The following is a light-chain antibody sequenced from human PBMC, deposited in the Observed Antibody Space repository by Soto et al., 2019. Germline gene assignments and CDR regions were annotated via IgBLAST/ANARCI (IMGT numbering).Light chain of an antibody. CDR2: DAS. CDR1: QSISSW. CDR3: QQYNSYSSWT. J-gene: IGKJ1*01. V-gene: IGKV1-5*01. Sequence: DIQMTQSPSTLSASVGDRVTITCRASQSISSWLAWYQQKPGKAPKLLIYDASSLESGVPSRFSGSGSGTEFTLTISSLQPDDFAPYYCQQYNSYSSWTFGQGTKAEIK.